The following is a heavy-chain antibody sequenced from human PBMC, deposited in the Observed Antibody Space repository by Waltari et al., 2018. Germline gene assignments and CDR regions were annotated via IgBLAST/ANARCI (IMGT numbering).Heavy chain of an antibody. J-gene: IGHJ5*02. CDR2: IYYTGTT. Sequence: QVQLQESGPGLVKPSQTLSLSCSVSGGSIRNGHYYWTWIRQPPGKGLEWIGYIYYTGTTYYNPSLKNRVFISVDTSKNHFSLNLTSVTAADTAVYYCAKGAGDQPPKFDPWGQGTLVTVSS. CDR1: GGSIRNGHYY. D-gene: IGHD7-27*01. V-gene: IGHV4-30-4*08. CDR3: AKGAGDQPPKFDP.